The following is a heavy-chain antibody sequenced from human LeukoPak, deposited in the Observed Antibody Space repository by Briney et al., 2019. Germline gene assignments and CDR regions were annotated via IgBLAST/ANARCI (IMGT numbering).Heavy chain of an antibody. V-gene: IGHV3-7*01. D-gene: IGHD3-22*01. CDR2: IKQDGSEK. J-gene: IGHJ4*02. CDR3: ARSNRGDSSGYYSLDY. Sequence: AGGSLRLSCAASGFTFSSYWMSWVRQAPGKGLEWVANIKQDGSEKYYVDSVKGRFTIPRDNAKNSLYLQMNSLRAEDTAVYYCARSNRGDSSGYYSLDYWGQGTLVTVSS. CDR1: GFTFSSYW.